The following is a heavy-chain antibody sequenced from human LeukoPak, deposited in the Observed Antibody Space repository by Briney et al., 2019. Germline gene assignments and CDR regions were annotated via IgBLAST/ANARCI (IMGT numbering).Heavy chain of an antibody. CDR2: ISSGTTYI. Sequence: RGSLRLSCAASGFTFSSYNMNWVRQAPGKGLEWVSSISSGTTYIYYADSVKGRFTISRDNAKNSLFLQMNSLRAEDTAVYYCARDPFSSGWYTNTFDIWGQGTMVTVSS. CDR3: ARDPFSSGWYTNTFDI. CDR1: GFTFSSYN. D-gene: IGHD6-19*01. V-gene: IGHV3-21*01. J-gene: IGHJ3*02.